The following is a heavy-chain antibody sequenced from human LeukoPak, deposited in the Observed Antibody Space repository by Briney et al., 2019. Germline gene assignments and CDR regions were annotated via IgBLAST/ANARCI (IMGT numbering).Heavy chain of an antibody. V-gene: IGHV3-66*01. CDR2: IYSGGST. Sequence: GGSLRLSCAASGFTVSSNYMSWVRQAPGKGLEWVSVIYSGGSTYYADSVKGRFTISRDNSKNTLYLQMNSLRAEDTAVYYCCVATYYYYYYGMDVWGQGTTDTVSS. D-gene: IGHD2-21*01. CDR3: CVATYYYYYYGMDV. CDR1: GFTVSSNY. J-gene: IGHJ6*02.